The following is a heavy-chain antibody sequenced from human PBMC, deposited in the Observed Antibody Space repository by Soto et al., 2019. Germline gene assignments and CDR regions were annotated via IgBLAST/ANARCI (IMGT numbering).Heavy chain of an antibody. Sequence: SETLSLTCAVYGGSFSGYYWSWIRQPPGKGLEWIGEINHSGSTNYNPSLKSRVTISVDTSKNQFSLKLSSVTAADTAVYYCARGLGVRPNWFDPWGQGTRVTVSS. J-gene: IGHJ5*02. CDR2: INHSGST. CDR1: GGSFSGYY. D-gene: IGHD1-26*01. CDR3: ARGLGVRPNWFDP. V-gene: IGHV4-34*01.